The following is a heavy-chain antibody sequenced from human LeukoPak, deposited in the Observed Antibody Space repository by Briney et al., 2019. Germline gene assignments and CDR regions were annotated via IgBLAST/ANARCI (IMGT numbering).Heavy chain of an antibody. Sequence: GSLRLSCAASGFTFSSYAMSWVRQAPGKGLEGVSAISGSGGSTYYADSVKGRFTISRDNSKNTLYLQMNSLRAEDTAVYYCAKGAVPAEYYYYYYGMDVWGQGNTVTVSS. D-gene: IGHD2-2*01. CDR3: AKGAVPAEYYYYYYGMDV. V-gene: IGHV3-23*01. CDR2: ISGSGGST. CDR1: GFTFSSYA. J-gene: IGHJ6*02.